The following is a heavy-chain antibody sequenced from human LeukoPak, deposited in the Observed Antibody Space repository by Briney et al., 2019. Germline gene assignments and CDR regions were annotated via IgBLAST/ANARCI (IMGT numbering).Heavy chain of an antibody. CDR2: IYHSGST. CDR1: GYTIRSGYN. V-gene: IGHV4-38-2*01. D-gene: IGHD6-19*01. Sequence: PSGTLTLTCAVSGYTIRSGYNWPWLRPPPGKGLEWFGSIYHSGSTYYNSSLKSRVTISRDASKNQFSLNLSSVTAADTAVYYCARSGQSTGLIWGQGTLVTVSS. J-gene: IGHJ4*02. CDR3: ARSGQSTGLI.